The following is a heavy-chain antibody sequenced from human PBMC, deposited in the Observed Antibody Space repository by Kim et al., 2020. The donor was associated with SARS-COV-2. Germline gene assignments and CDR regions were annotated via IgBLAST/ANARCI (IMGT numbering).Heavy chain of an antibody. D-gene: IGHD3-16*01. CDR3: ARYESQGGTDIYGMDV. J-gene: IGHJ6*02. CDR1: GYTFTSYG. V-gene: IGHV1-18*01. Sequence: ASVKVSCKASGYTFTSYGISWVRQAPGQGLEWMGWISAYNGNTNYAQKLQGRVTMTTDTSTSTAYMELRSLRSDDTAVYYCARYESQGGTDIYGMDVWGQGTTVTVSS. CDR2: ISAYNGNT.